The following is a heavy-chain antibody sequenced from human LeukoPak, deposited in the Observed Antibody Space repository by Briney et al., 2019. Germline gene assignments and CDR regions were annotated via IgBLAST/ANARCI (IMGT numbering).Heavy chain of an antibody. Sequence: TGGSLRLSCAAAGFTFDDYAMHWVRQAPGKGLDWVSTINWNGCLMEYADSVNGRFTISRDNAKNSLYLQMNSLRDEDTALYYCAKDGQRRAVSVVTYMDVWGKGTTVTVYS. CDR2: INWNGCLM. CDR3: AKDGQRRAVSVVTYMDV. J-gene: IGHJ6*03. D-gene: IGHD6-19*01. V-gene: IGHV3-9*01. CDR1: GFTFDDYA.